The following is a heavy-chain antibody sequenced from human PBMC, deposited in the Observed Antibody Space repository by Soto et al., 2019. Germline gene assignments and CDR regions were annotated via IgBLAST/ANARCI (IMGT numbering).Heavy chain of an antibody. D-gene: IGHD2-15*01. CDR3: ARGQILSSYCSGGTCYSGGGYYFDY. CDR2: IIPIFGTA. V-gene: IGHV1-69*13. J-gene: IGHJ4*02. Sequence: SVKVSCKASGGTFSSYAISWVRQAPGQGLEWMGGIIPIFGTANYAQKFQGRVTITADESTSTAYMELSSLRSEDTAVYYCARGQILSSYCSGGTCYSGGGYYFDYWGQGALVTVSS. CDR1: GGTFSSYA.